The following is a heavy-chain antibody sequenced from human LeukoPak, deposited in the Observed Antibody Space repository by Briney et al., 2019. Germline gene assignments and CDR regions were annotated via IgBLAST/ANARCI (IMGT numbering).Heavy chain of an antibody. D-gene: IGHD3-10*01. J-gene: IGHJ4*02. CDR1: GFTVSSNY. Sequence: GGSLRLSCAASGFTVSSNYMSWVRQAPGRGLEWVSVIYSGGSTYYADSVEGRFTISRDNSKNTLYLQMNSLRSEDTAVYYCATWFGELLSDYFDYWGQGTLVTVSS. V-gene: IGHV3-53*01. CDR3: ATWFGELLSDYFDY. CDR2: IYSGGST.